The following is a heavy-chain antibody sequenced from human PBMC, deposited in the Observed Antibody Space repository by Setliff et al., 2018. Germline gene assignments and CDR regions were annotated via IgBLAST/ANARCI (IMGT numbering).Heavy chain of an antibody. J-gene: IGHJ4*02. Sequence: PSETLSLTCTVSGASIGSHNWIWIRQPAGKGLEWIGRIYTSGDTNYNPSLKNRVIMSVDTSKNQISLTLSPVTAADTAVYYCARDRVIVGPGRRGYYFDYWGQGTLVTVSS. V-gene: IGHV4-4*07. CDR2: IYTSGDT. CDR1: GASIGSHN. CDR3: ARDRVIVGPGRRGYYFDY. D-gene: IGHD1-26*01.